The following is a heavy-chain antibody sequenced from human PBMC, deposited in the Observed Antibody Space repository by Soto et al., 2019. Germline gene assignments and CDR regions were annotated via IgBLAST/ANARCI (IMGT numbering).Heavy chain of an antibody. CDR1: GYTLTELS. CDR3: ATWLGWEPGHVAFDI. Sequence: ASVKVSCKVSGYTLTELSMHWVRQAPGKGLEWMGGFDPEDGETIYAQKFQGRVTMTEDTSTDTAYMELSSLRSEDTAVYYCATWLGWEPGHVAFDIWGQGTMVTVSS. J-gene: IGHJ3*02. CDR2: FDPEDGET. D-gene: IGHD1-26*01. V-gene: IGHV1-24*01.